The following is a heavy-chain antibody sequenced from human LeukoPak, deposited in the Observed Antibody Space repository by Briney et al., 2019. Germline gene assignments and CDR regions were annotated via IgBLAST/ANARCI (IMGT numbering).Heavy chain of an antibody. CDR2: ISGSGGST. Sequence: GGSLRLSCAASGFTFSSYAMSWVRQAPGKGLEWVSAISGSGGSTYYADSVKGRFTISRDTAKNTLYLQMNSLRVEDTAVYYCAREGRVSGYDFDFWGQGTLVTVSS. CDR1: GFTFSSYA. V-gene: IGHV3-23*01. J-gene: IGHJ4*02. D-gene: IGHD5-12*01. CDR3: AREGRVSGYDFDF.